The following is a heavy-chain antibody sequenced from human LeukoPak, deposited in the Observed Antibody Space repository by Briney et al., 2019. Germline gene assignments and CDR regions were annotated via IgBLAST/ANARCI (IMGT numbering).Heavy chain of an antibody. CDR2: LTWSGDTP. V-gene: IGHV3-23*01. D-gene: IGHD1-26*01. J-gene: IGHJ4*02. Sequence: GGSLRLSCTASGFTFSNFAMGWVRQAPGKGLEWVSSLTWSGDTPYYADSLKGRFTISRDNSKNTLDLQMNSLRAEDTAVYYCARRLEYSGSKGVFDYWGQGTLVTVSS. CDR1: GFTFSNFA. CDR3: ARRLEYSGSKGVFDY.